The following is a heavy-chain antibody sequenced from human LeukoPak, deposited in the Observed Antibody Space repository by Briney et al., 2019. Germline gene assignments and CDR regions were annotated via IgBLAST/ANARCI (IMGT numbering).Heavy chain of an antibody. CDR3: ARSRVPDY. V-gene: IGHV4-31*03. CDR1: GDSVNNRAYY. Sequence: SQTLSLTCTVSGDSVNNRAYYWRWIRQPPGKGLEWIGYVYNSGTTSYNPSLKSRVTILADTSKNQFSLKVSSVTAADTAVYYCARSRVPDYWGQGILVSVSS. J-gene: IGHJ4*02. CDR2: VYNSGTT.